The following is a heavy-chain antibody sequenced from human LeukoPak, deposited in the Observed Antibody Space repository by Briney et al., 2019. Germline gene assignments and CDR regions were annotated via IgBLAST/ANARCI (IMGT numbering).Heavy chain of an antibody. CDR3: ARGRSTGNFDY. V-gene: IGHV4-59*11. Sequence: PSETLSLTCTVSGGSINSHYWSWIRQPPGKGLECIGHIYYTGSTYYKPSLESRVTISVDTSKNQFSLKLSSVTAADTAVYYCARGRSTGNFDYWGQGTLVTVSS. CDR1: GGSINSHY. D-gene: IGHD3-10*01. J-gene: IGHJ4*02. CDR2: IYYTGST.